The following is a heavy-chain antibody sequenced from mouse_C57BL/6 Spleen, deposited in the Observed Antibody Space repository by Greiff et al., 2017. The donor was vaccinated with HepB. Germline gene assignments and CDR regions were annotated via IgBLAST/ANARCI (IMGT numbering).Heavy chain of an antibody. D-gene: IGHD1-1*01. CDR1: GYTFTSYW. Sequence: VQLQQPGAELVKPGASVKLSCKASGYTFTSYWMHWVKQRPGQGLEWIGMIHPNSGSTNYNEKFKSKATLTVDKSSSTAYMQLSSLTSEDSAVYYCARTTVVATDYWYFDVWGTGTTVTVSS. CDR2: IHPNSGST. J-gene: IGHJ1*03. CDR3: ARTTVVATDYWYFDV. V-gene: IGHV1-64*01.